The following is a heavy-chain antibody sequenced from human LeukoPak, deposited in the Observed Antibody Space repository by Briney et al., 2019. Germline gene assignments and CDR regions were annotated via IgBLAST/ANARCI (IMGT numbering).Heavy chain of an antibody. V-gene: IGHV4-59*08. D-gene: IGHD2-2*02. CDR2: IYYSGST. CDR1: GGSISSYY. Sequence: SETLSLTCTVSGGSISSYYWSWIRQPPGKGLEWIGYIYYSGSTNYNPSLKSRVTISVDTSKNQFSLKLSSVTAADTAVYYCARVRVVPAAIIHYYYYYMDVWGKGTTVTVSS. J-gene: IGHJ6*03. CDR3: ARVRVVPAAIIHYYYYYMDV.